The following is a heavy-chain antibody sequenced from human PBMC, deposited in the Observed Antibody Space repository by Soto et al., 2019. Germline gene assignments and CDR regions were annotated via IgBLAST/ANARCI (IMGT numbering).Heavy chain of an antibody. J-gene: IGHJ4*02. D-gene: IGHD3-22*01. Sequence: EVQLLESGGGLVQPGGSLRLSCAASGFTFSSYAMSWVRQAPGKGLEWVSAISGSGGSTYYADSVKGRFTISRDNSKNTLYLQMNSLRAEDTAVYYCARDLDSSGYCDYWGQGTLVTVSS. CDR3: ARDLDSSGYCDY. CDR1: GFTFSSYA. CDR2: ISGSGGST. V-gene: IGHV3-23*01.